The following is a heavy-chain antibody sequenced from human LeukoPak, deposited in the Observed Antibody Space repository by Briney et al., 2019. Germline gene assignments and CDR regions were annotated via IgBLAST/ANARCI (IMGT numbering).Heavy chain of an antibody. D-gene: IGHD6-13*01. V-gene: IGHV1-2*06. CDR2: INPNSGGT. CDR3: ARSVIAAAVSDY. Sequence: ASVKVSCKASGYTFTGYYMHWVRQAPGQGLEWMGRINPNSGGTNYAQKLQGTVAMTRDTSISTAYMELSRLRSDDTAVYYCARSVIAAAVSDYWGQGTLVTVSS. J-gene: IGHJ4*02. CDR1: GYTFTGYY.